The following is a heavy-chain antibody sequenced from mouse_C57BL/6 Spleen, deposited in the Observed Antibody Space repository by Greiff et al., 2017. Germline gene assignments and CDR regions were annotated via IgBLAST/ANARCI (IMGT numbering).Heavy chain of an antibody. CDR3: ARGGSYYGYRRNHYYAMDY. V-gene: IGHV1-69*01. CDR1: GYTFTSYW. CDR2: IDPSDSYT. Sequence: QVQLQQPGAELVMPGASVKLSCKASGYTFTSYWMHWVKQRPGQGLEWIGEIDPSDSYTNYNQKFKGKSTLTVDKSSSTASMQLSSLTSRDSAVYYCARGGSYYGYRRNHYYAMDYWGQGTSVTVSS. D-gene: IGHD2-2*01. J-gene: IGHJ4*01.